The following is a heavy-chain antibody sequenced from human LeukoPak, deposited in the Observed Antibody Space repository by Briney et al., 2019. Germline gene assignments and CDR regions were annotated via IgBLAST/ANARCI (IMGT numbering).Heavy chain of an antibody. CDR1: GFTVSSNH. Sequence: GGSLRLSCAASGFTVSSNHMSWVRQAPGKGLEWVSVIYSGGSTYYADSVKGRFTISRDNSKNTLYLQMNSLRAEDTAVYYCASEGTTVTTVYWGQGTLVTVSS. V-gene: IGHV3-66*01. J-gene: IGHJ4*02. D-gene: IGHD4-17*01. CDR3: ASEGTTVTTVY. CDR2: IYSGGST.